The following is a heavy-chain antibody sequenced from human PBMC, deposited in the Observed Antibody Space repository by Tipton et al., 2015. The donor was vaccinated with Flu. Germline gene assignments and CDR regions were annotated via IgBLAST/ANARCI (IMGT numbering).Heavy chain of an antibody. D-gene: IGHD4-17*01. Sequence: SLRLSCAASGFTFSIYAMNWVRQAPGKGLEWVSLISTSGNTHYADSVKGRFTISRDNSKDTLYLEMNSVRAEDAAIYYCARVMTSVTTYGMDVWGQGTTVTVSS. V-gene: IGHV3-23*01. CDR1: GFTFSIYA. CDR3: ARVMTSVTTYGMDV. CDR2: ISTSGNT. J-gene: IGHJ6*02.